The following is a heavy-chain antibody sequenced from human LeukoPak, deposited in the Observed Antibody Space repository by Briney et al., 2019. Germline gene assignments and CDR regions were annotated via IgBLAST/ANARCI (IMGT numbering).Heavy chain of an antibody. CDR1: GFTFSSYA. CDR3: ARVRAMVQTYFQH. J-gene: IGHJ1*01. D-gene: IGHD5-18*01. Sequence: GGSLRLSCAASGFTFSSYAMHWVRQAPGKGLEWVAVISYDGSNKYCADSVKGRFTISRDNSKNTLYLQMNSLRAEDTAVYYCARVRAMVQTYFQHWGQGTLVTVSS. V-gene: IGHV3-30*04. CDR2: ISYDGSNK.